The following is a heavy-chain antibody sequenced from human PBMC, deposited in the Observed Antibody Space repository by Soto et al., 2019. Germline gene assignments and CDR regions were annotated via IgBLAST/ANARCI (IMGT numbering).Heavy chain of an antibody. CDR3: ARDSAGDVFDI. J-gene: IGHJ3*02. V-gene: IGHV3-33*01. Sequence: QMQLVESGGGAVQPGGSLRLSCAASGFTFSSSVMHWVRQAPGKGLEWVAFIWYDGSNKYYEDSVQGRFTISRDNSKNTLYLQMNSLRAADTAVYYCARDSAGDVFDIWGQGTMVTVSS. CDR1: GFTFSSSV. D-gene: IGHD6-13*01. CDR2: IWYDGSNK.